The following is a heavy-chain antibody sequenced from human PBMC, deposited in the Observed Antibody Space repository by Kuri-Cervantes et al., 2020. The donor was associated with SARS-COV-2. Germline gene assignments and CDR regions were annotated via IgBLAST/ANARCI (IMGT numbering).Heavy chain of an antibody. D-gene: IGHD2-2*03. CDR1: GGSISSGDYY. J-gene: IGHJ4*02. CDR2: IYYSGST. V-gene: IGHV4-30-4*01. CDR3: ARVGIVVVPAAEATFDY. Sequence: SETLSLTCTVSGGSISSGDYYWSWIRQPPGKGLEWIGYIYYSGSTYYNPSLKSRVTISVDTSKNQFSLKLSSVTAADTAVYYCARVGIVVVPAAEATFDYWGQGTLVTVSS.